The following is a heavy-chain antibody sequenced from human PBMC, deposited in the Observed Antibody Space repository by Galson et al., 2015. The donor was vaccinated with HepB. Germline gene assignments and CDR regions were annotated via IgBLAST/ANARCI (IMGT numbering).Heavy chain of an antibody. CDR3: AKRVYSDYDFPDEGFLDY. J-gene: IGHJ4*02. CDR2: ISYDGSNK. Sequence: SLRLSCAASGFTFSSYGMHWVRQAPGKGLEWVAVISYDGSNKYYADSVKGRFTISRDNSKNTLYLQMNSLRGEDAAVYYCAKRVYSDYDFPDEGFLDYWGLGTLVTVSS. CDR1: GFTFSSYG. V-gene: IGHV3-30*18. D-gene: IGHD5-12*01.